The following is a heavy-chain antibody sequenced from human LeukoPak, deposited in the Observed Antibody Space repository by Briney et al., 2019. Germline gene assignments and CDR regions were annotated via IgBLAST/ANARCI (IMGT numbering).Heavy chain of an antibody. CDR1: GYTFTSYG. CDR2: ISAYNGNT. V-gene: IGHV1-18*01. J-gene: IGHJ4*02. CDR3: ARTTIVGYCSSTSCPYFDY. Sequence: GASVKVSCKASGYTFTSYGISWVRQAPGQGLEWMGWISAYNGNTNYAQKLQGRVTMTTDTPTSTAYMELRSLRSDDTAVYYCARTTIVGYCSSTSCPYFDYWGQGTLVTVSS. D-gene: IGHD2-2*01.